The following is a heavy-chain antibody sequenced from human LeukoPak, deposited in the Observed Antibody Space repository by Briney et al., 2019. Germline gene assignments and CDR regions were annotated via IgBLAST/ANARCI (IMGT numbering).Heavy chain of an antibody. J-gene: IGHJ3*02. CDR2: IYYSGST. CDR3: ARATVAGPRSAFDI. CDR1: GGSISSYY. Sequence: SETLSLTCTVSGGSISSYYWSWIRQPPGKGLEWIGYIYYSGSTNYNPSLKSRVTISVDTSKNQFSLKLSSVTAADTAVYYCARATVAGPRSAFDIWGQGTMVTVSS. D-gene: IGHD6-19*01. V-gene: IGHV4-59*01.